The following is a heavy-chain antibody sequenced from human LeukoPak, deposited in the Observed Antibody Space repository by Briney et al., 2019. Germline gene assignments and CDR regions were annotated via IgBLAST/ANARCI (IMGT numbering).Heavy chain of an antibody. V-gene: IGHV1-69*01. Sequence: GASVTVSCKASGGTFSSYAISWVRQSPGQGLEWMGGIIPIFGTANYAQKFQGRVTITADESTRTAYMELSSLRSEDTAVYYCARGNGYNSAEYFQHWGQGTLVTVSS. J-gene: IGHJ1*01. CDR3: ARGNGYNSAEYFQH. CDR2: IIPIFGTA. CDR1: GGTFSSYA. D-gene: IGHD5-24*01.